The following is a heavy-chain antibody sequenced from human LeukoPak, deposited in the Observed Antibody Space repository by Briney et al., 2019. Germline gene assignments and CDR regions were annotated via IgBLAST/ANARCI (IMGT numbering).Heavy chain of an antibody. V-gene: IGHV4-34*01. CDR2: INHSGST. J-gene: IGHJ4*02. CDR3: ARATVTAFRFDY. Sequence: SETLSLTCAVYGGSFSGYYWSWIRQPPGKGLEWIGEINHSGSTNYNPSLKSRVTISVDTSKNQFSLKLSSVTAADTAVYYCARATVTAFRFDYWGQGTLVTVSS. D-gene: IGHD4-4*01. CDR1: GGSFSGYY.